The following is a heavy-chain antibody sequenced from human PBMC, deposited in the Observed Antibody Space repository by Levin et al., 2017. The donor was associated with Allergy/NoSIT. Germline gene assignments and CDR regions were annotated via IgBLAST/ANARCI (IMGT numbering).Heavy chain of an antibody. Sequence: PSETLSLTCTVSGGSISSSSYYWGWIRQPPGKGLEWIGSIYYSGSTYYNPSLKSRVTISVDTSKNQFSLKLSSVTAADTAVYYCASRRHYYDSSGYFDYWGQGTLVTVSS. J-gene: IGHJ4*02. CDR3: ASRRHYYDSSGYFDY. V-gene: IGHV4-39*07. CDR1: GGSISSSSYY. D-gene: IGHD3-22*01. CDR2: IYYSGST.